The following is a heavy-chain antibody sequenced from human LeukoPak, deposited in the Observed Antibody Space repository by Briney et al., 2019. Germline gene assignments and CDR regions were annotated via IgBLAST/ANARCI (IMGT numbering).Heavy chain of an antibody. CDR2: ISWNSGSI. V-gene: IGHV3-9*01. Sequence: GGSLRLSCAASGFTFDDYAMHWVRHAPGKGLEWVSGISWNSGSIGYADSVKGRFTISRDNSKNTLYLQMNSLRAEDTALYYCAKGNYYESSGTIDYWGQGTLVTVSS. J-gene: IGHJ4*02. D-gene: IGHD3-22*01. CDR1: GFTFDDYA. CDR3: AKGNYYESSGTIDY.